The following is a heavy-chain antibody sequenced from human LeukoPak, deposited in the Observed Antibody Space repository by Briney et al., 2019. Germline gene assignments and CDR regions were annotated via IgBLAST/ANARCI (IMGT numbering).Heavy chain of an antibody. D-gene: IGHD5-18*01. V-gene: IGHV3-30*01. Sequence: GGSLRLSRAASGFTFGSYAVHWVRQAPGKGLEWVALISKDGSNKYYADSVKGRFTISRDNSKNTLYLQMNSLRVEDTAMYYCARDPTGGYSYGLLDYWGQGTLVTVSS. CDR3: ARDPTGGYSYGLLDY. CDR1: GFTFGSYA. J-gene: IGHJ4*02. CDR2: ISKDGSNK.